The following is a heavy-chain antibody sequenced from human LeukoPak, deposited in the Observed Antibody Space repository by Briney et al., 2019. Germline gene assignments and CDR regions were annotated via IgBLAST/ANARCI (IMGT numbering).Heavy chain of an antibody. CDR3: ARGAIVVVPAAIWGFDY. J-gene: IGHJ4*02. V-gene: IGHV4-34*01. D-gene: IGHD2-2*02. CDR2: INHSGST. Sequence: PSETLSLTCAVYGGSFSGYCWSWIRQPPGKGLEWIGEINHSGSTNYNPSLKSRVTISVDTSENQFSLKLSSVTAADTAVYYCARGAIVVVPAAIWGFDYWGQGTLVTVSS. CDR1: GGSFSGYC.